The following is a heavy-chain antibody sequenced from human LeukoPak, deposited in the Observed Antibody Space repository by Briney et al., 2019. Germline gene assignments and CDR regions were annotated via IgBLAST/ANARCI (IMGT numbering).Heavy chain of an antibody. CDR1: GGSFSGYY. D-gene: IGHD3-9*01. V-gene: IGHV4-34*01. Sequence: SETLSLTCAVYGGSFSGYYWSWIRQPPGKGLEWIGEINHSGSTNYNPSLKSRVTISVDTSKNQFSLKLSSVTAADTAVYYCARVRGYDILTGFDYWGQGTLVTVSS. CDR2: INHSGST. CDR3: ARVRGYDILTGFDY. J-gene: IGHJ4*02.